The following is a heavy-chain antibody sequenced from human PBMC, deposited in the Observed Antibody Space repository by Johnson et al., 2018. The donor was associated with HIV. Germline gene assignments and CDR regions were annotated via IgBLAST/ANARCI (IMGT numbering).Heavy chain of an antibody. CDR3: ARGMARIAFDI. D-gene: IGHD5-24*01. Sequence: QVQLVESGGGVVQPGRSRRLSCAASGFIFSSYGMHWVRQAPGTGLAWVAFLRYDGSNKYYADSVKGRFTISSDNAKNSLYLQMNSLRAEDTAVYYCARGMARIAFDIWGQGTMVTVSS. CDR1: GFIFSSYG. V-gene: IGHV3-30*02. CDR2: LRYDGSNK. J-gene: IGHJ3*02.